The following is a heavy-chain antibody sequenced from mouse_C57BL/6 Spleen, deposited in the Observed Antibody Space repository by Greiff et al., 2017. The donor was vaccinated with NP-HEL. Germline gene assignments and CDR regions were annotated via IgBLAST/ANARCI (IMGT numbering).Heavy chain of an antibody. D-gene: IGHD1-1*01. Sequence: EVKLMESGGGLVKPGGSLKLSCAASGFTFSSYAMSWVRQTPEKRLEWVATISDGGSYTYYPDNVKGRFTISRDNAKNNLYLQMSHLKSEDTAMYYCARRPYYGSYWYFDVWGTGTTVTVSS. CDR2: ISDGGSYT. CDR1: GFTFSSYA. CDR3: ARRPYYGSYWYFDV. J-gene: IGHJ1*03. V-gene: IGHV5-4*03.